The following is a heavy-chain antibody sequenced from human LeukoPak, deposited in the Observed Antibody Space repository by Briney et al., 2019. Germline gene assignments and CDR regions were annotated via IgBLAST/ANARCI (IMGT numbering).Heavy chain of an antibody. Sequence: GGSLRLSCAASGFTFSSYSMNWVRQAPGKGLEWVSSISSSSYIYYADSVKGRFTISRDNAKSSLYLQMNSLRAEDTAVYYCARDSLTTDDLFTGAFDIWGQGTMVTVS. J-gene: IGHJ3*02. V-gene: IGHV3-21*01. CDR3: ARDSLTTDDLFTGAFDI. CDR2: ISSSSYI. CDR1: GFTFSSYS. D-gene: IGHD3-3*01.